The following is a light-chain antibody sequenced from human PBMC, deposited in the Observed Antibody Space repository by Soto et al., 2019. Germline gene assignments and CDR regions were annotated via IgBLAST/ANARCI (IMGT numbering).Light chain of an antibody. V-gene: IGLV2-8*01. CDR2: DVS. J-gene: IGLJ3*02. Sequence: ALTQPPSASGSPGQSVTISCTGTSSDVGAYNHVSWYQQHPGKVPKVMIYDVSKRPSGVPDRFSGSKSGNTASLTVSGLQAEDEADYYCGAFSGTKRWVFGGGTKLTVL. CDR1: SSDVGAYNH. CDR3: GAFSGTKRWV.